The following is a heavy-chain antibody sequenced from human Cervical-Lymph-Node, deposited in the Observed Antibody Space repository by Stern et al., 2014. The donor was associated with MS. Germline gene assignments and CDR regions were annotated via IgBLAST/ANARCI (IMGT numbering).Heavy chain of an antibody. CDR2: INPNSGGT. D-gene: IGHD6-13*01. CDR3: ARNAAAVYYYYGMDV. V-gene: IGHV1-2*06. CDR1: GYTFTGYY. Sequence: KLGQSGAEVKKPGASVKVSCKASGYTFTGYYMHWGRQAHGQGREGMGRINPNSGGTNYAQKFQGRFTMTRDTSISTAYMELSRLRSDDTAVYYCARNAAAVYYYYGMDVWGQGTTVTVSS. J-gene: IGHJ6*02.